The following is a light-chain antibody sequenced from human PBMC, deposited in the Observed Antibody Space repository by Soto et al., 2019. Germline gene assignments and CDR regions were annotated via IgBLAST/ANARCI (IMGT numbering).Light chain of an antibody. V-gene: IGLV2-14*01. CDR3: SSYTSDGNIRG. CDR2: EVT. J-gene: IGLJ1*01. Sequence: QSSLTQPASVSGSPGQSITISCTGSRNDVGGYNFVSWYQQFPDKAPKLIISEVTNRPSGVSNRFSGSKSGNTASLTISGLQTEDEADYYCSSYTSDGNIRGFGFGTKVTVL. CDR1: RNDVGGYNF.